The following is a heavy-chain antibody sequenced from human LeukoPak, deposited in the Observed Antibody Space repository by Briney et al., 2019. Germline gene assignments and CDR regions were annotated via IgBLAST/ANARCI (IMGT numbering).Heavy chain of an antibody. CDR3: ARSRPPYGSGSYDAFDI. CDR2: IYYSGST. V-gene: IGHV4-39*01. Sequence: PSENLSLTCSVSGGSISSSGYYWGWLRQPPGKGLEWIGSIYYSGSTYYNPSLKSRVTISEDTSKNQFSLKLSSVTAADTAVYYCARSRPPYGSGSYDAFDIWGQGTMVTVSS. D-gene: IGHD3-10*01. J-gene: IGHJ3*02. CDR1: GGSISSSGYY.